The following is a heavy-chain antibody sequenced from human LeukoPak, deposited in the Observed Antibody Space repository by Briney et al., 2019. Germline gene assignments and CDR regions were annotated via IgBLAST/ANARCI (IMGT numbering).Heavy chain of an antibody. J-gene: IGHJ4*02. CDR1: GFTLSRFA. CDR2: MKDDGSEK. Sequence: GGALRLSCTASGFTLSRFAMHWVRQAPGKGLEWLGHMKDDGSEKHYVDSVRGRFTISRDPSKNTLYLEMTSLRTEDTAVYYCAREADSGYYRTVSYWGQGTMVTVS. D-gene: IGHD2-15*01. V-gene: IGHV3-30-3*01. CDR3: AREADSGYYRTVSY.